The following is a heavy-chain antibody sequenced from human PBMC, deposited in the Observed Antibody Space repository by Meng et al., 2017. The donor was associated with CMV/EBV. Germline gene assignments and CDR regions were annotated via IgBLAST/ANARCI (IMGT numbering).Heavy chain of an antibody. V-gene: IGHV4-59*01. D-gene: IGHD2-15*01. J-gene: IGHJ6*02. CDR2: IYYSGST. Sequence: CTVSGGSISSYYWSWIRQPPGKGLEWIGYIYYSGSTNYNPSLKSRVTISVDTSKNQFSLKLSSVTAADTAVYYCARGGDGYCSGGSCYSSYYYGMDVWGQGTTVTVSS. CDR3: ARGGDGYCSGGSCYSSYYYGMDV. CDR1: GGSISSYY.